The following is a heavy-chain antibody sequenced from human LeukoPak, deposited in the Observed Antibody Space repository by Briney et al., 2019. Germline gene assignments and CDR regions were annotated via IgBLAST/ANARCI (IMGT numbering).Heavy chain of an antibody. CDR3: ARRIVQREFDY. CDR2: IYYSGST. CDR1: GGSISSSSYY. J-gene: IGHJ4*02. D-gene: IGHD1-1*01. V-gene: IGHV4-39*01. Sequence: SGTLSLTCTVSGGSISSSSYYWGWIRQPPGKGLEWIGSIYYSGSTYYNPSLKSRVTISVDTSKNQFSLKLSSVTAADTAVYYCARRIVQREFDYWGQGTLVTVSS.